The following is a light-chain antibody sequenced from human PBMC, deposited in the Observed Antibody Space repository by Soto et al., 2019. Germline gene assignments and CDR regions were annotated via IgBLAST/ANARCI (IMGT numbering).Light chain of an antibody. Sequence: DIQMTQSPSTLSASGGDRVTITCRASQNINNWLAWYQQKPGKAPKFLISDASSLASGVPSRFSGGGSGTEFTLTISSLQPDDFATHYCQQYHSYWTFGQGTKVEIK. CDR3: QQYHSYWT. CDR1: QNINNW. V-gene: IGKV1-5*01. CDR2: DAS. J-gene: IGKJ1*01.